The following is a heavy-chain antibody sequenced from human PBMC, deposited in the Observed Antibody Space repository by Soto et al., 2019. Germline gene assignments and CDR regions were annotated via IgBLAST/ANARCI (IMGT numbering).Heavy chain of an antibody. D-gene: IGHD3-22*01. CDR1: GGSISSGDYY. CDR3: ARQSDYYDTSGLSYFDN. V-gene: IGHV4-30-4*01. J-gene: IGHJ4*02. CDR2: IYYSGST. Sequence: SETLSLTCTVSGGSISSGDYYWSWIRQPPGKGLEWIGYIYYSGSTYYNPSLKSRVTISVDTSKNQFSLKLSSVTATDTAVYYCARQSDYYDTSGLSYFDNWGQGTLVTVSS.